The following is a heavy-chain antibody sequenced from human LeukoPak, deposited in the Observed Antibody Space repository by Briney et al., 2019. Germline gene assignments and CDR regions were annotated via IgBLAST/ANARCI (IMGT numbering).Heavy chain of an antibody. J-gene: IGHJ4*02. Sequence: EASVKVSCKASGYTFTSYDISWVRQATGQGLESMGWMDPNSGHTGYAQKFQGRVTMTRDTSISTAYMELSSLRSEDTAVYYCARLYGSSSWWGQGTLVPVPS. CDR1: GYTFTSYD. CDR2: MDPNSGHT. CDR3: ARLYGSSSW. D-gene: IGHD6-13*01. V-gene: IGHV1-8*01.